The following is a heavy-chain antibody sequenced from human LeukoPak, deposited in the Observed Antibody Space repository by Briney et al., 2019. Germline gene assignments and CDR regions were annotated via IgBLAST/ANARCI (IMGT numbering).Heavy chain of an antibody. CDR1: GFTFSSYW. CDR3: AKDRTVGASYWYFDL. J-gene: IGHJ2*01. Sequence: PGGSLRLSCGASGFTFSSYWMSWVRQAPGKGLEWVANIKQDGSEKYYVDSVKGRFTISRDNAKNSLYLQMNSLRAEDTAVYYCAKDRTVGASYWYFDLWGRGTLVTVSS. V-gene: IGHV3-7*03. CDR2: IKQDGSEK. D-gene: IGHD1-26*01.